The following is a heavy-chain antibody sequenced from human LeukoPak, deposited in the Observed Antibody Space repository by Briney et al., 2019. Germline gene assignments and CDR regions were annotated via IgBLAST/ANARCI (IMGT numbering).Heavy chain of an antibody. CDR1: GFTFSTYA. V-gene: IGHV3-23*01. CDR3: ARTYSSGPMEY. J-gene: IGHJ4*02. CDR2: FSGSVDTT. Sequence: GGSLRLSCAASGFTFSTYAMNWVRQAPGKGLEWVSTFSGSVDTTYYADSVKGRFTISRDSSKNTLYLQMNSLRAEDTAVYYCARTYSSGPMEYWGQGTLVTVSS. D-gene: IGHD6-19*01.